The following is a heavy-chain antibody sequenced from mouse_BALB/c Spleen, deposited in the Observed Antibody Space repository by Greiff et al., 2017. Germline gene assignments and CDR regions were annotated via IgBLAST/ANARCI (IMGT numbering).Heavy chain of an antibody. D-gene: IGHD4-1*01. V-gene: IGHV5-12-2*01. CDR1: GFTFSSYT. J-gene: IGHJ2*01. CDR3: ARHETGFDY. CDR2: ISNGGGST. Sequence: EVMLVESGGGLVQPGGSLKLSCAASGFTFSSYTMSWVRQTPEKRLEWVAYISNGGGSTYYPDTVKGRFTISRDNAKNTLYLQMSSLKSEDTAMYYCARHETGFDYWGQGTTLTVSS.